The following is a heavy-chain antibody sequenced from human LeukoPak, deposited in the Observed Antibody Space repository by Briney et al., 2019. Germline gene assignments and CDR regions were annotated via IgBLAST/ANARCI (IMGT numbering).Heavy chain of an antibody. J-gene: IGHJ3*02. V-gene: IGHV1-8*01. CDR3: ARVPREIMSI. CDR2: MNPNSGYT. Sequence: ASVKVSCKASGGTFTSYDINWVRQATGQGLEWMGWMNPNSGYTGYAQKFQGRVTMTSNTSISTAYMELSSLRSEDTAVYYCARVPREIMSIWGQGTMVTVSS. D-gene: IGHD2-8*01. CDR1: GGTFTSYD.